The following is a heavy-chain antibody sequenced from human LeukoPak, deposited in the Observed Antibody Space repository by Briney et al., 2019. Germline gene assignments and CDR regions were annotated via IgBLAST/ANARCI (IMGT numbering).Heavy chain of an antibody. J-gene: IGHJ5*02. CDR1: GFTFNIYA. CDR2: TSYDGGIK. D-gene: IGHD3-22*01. V-gene: IGHV3-30*07. CDR3: ARVLSGSWDWFDP. Sequence: GGSLRLSCAASGFTFNIYAMHWVRQAPGKGLEWVAVTSYDGGIKYYADSVKGRFTISRDNAKNTVYLQMNSLRAEDTAVYYCARVLSGSWDWFDPWGQGTLVTVSS.